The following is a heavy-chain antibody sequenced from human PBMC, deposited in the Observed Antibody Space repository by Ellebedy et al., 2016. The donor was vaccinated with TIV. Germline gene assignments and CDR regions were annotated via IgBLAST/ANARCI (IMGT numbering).Heavy chain of an antibody. CDR1: GYSFTNYD. CDR3: ARNPPITGDFEY. Sequence: AASVKVSCKASGYSFTNYDINWVRQATGQGPEWIGWLNPISGNTGYAQKFQGRVTITRDTSISTAYMELSSLRSEDTAVYYCARNPPITGDFEYWGLGTPVTVSS. J-gene: IGHJ4*02. V-gene: IGHV1-8*02. CDR2: LNPISGNT. D-gene: IGHD1-20*01.